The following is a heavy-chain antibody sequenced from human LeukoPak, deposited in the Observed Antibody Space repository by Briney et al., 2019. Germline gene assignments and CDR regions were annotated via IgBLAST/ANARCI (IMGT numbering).Heavy chain of an antibody. J-gene: IGHJ4*02. D-gene: IGHD4-17*01. CDR1: GFTFSSYG. V-gene: IGHV3-33*01. CDR3: ARLETTVTALDY. CDR2: IWYDGSNT. Sequence: GRSLRLSCAASGFTFSSYGMHWVRQAPGKGLEWVAMIWYDGSNTYYADSVKGRFTISRDNSKNTLFLQMDSLRAEDTAVYYCARLETTVTALDYWGQGTLVTVSS.